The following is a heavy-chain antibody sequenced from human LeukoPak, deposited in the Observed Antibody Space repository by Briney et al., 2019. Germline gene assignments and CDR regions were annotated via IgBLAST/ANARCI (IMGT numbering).Heavy chain of an antibody. J-gene: IGHJ4*02. Sequence: GGSLRLSCAASGFTFSTHSMNWVRQAPGKGLEWVSYMRNSGDLTYYEDSVKGRFTISRDNAKSSLYLQMNSLRAEDTAVYYWACYKWNSVGHLVYWGRGTLVTVTP. D-gene: IGHD1/OR15-1a*01. CDR2: MRNSGDLT. CDR1: GFTFSTHS. CDR3: ACYKWNSVGHLVY. V-gene: IGHV3-48*01.